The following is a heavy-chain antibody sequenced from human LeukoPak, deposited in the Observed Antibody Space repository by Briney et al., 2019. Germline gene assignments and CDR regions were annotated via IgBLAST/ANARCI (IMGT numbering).Heavy chain of an antibody. CDR3: ARGYSYGYEAFDI. CDR1: GGSISIYY. V-gene: IGHV4-59*08. Sequence: SETLSLTCTVSGGSISIYYWSWIRQPPGKGLEWMGYIYYSGSTNYNPSLKSRVTISVDTSKNQFSLKLRSVTAADTAVYYCARGYSYGYEAFDIWGQGTMVTVSS. J-gene: IGHJ3*02. CDR2: IYYSGST. D-gene: IGHD5-18*01.